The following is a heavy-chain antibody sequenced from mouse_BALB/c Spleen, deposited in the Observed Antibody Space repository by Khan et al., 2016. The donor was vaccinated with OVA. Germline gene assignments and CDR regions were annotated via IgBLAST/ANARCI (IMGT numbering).Heavy chain of an antibody. CDR1: GYTFTSYT. CDR3: VRDGADHRNDGWFAY. J-gene: IGHJ3*01. CDR2: INPSNGYT. Sequence: VQLKQSGAELARPGASVKMSCKASGYTFTSYTIHWIKERPGQGLEWIGYINPSNGYTNYNQKFKDKATLTTDKSSTTAYLQLSSLTSDESAVYNCVRDGADHRNDGWFAYWGQGTLVTVSA. D-gene: IGHD2-14*01. V-gene: IGHV1-4*01.